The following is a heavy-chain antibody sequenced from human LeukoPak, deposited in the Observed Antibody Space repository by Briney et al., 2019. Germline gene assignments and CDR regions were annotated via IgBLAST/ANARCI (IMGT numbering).Heavy chain of an antibody. J-gene: IGHJ4*02. V-gene: IGHV4-59*01. CDR3: ARGGSGTYYHY. CDR2: IYYSGTT. CDR1: GGSITSYH. Sequence: SETLSLTCTVSGGSITSYHYSWIRQPPGKGLEWIGYIYYSGTTNYNPSLKSRVTISVDTSKNQFSLKLSSVTAADTAVYYCARGGSGTYYHYWGQGTLVTVSS. D-gene: IGHD1-26*01.